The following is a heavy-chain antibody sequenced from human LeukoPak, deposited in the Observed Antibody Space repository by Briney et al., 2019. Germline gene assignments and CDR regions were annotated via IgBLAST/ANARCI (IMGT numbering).Heavy chain of an antibody. CDR1: GFTFSSYE. Sequence: GGSLRLSCAASGFTFSSYEMNWVRQAPGKGREGVSYISSSGSTIYYADSVKGRFTISRDNAKNSLYLQMNSLRAEDTAVYYCARVRPREWELVDAFDIWGQGTMVTVSS. CDR2: ISSSGSTI. D-gene: IGHD1-26*01. J-gene: IGHJ3*02. CDR3: ARVRPREWELVDAFDI. V-gene: IGHV3-48*03.